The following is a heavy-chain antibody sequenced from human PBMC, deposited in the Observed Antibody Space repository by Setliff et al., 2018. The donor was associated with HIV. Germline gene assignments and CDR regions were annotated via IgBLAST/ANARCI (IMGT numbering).Heavy chain of an antibody. CDR3: ARPHSAQYYYDSSGYPGAFDI. CDR1: GGTFSSYA. CDR2: IIPIFGTA. V-gene: IGHV1-69*13. D-gene: IGHD3-22*01. Sequence: SVKVSCKASGGTFSSYAISWARQAPGQGLEWMGGIIPIFGTANYAQKFQGRVTITADESTSTAYMELSSLRSEDTAVYYCARPHSAQYYYDSSGYPGAFDIWGQGTMVTVSS. J-gene: IGHJ3*02.